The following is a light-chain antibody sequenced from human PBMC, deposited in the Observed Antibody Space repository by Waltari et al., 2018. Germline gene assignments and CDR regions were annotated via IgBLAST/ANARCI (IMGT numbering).Light chain of an antibody. CDR3: QQRSKSFT. Sequence: EIVLKQSPATLSLSPGDRATLSCRPSQSISSNLAWYQQKPGQAPRLLIYDASTRATGIPARFSGSGSVTDFTLTISSLEPEDFAIYYCQQRSKSFTFGPGTKVDMK. CDR2: DAS. CDR1: QSISSN. J-gene: IGKJ3*01. V-gene: IGKV3-11*01.